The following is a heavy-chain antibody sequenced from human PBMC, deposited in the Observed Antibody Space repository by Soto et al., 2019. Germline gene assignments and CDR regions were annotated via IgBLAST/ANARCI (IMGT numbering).Heavy chain of an antibody. V-gene: IGHV3-64D*08. J-gene: IGHJ4*01. CDR1: GFTFSSYA. CDR3: TTDSYFTLKLVRFDY. Sequence: GGSLRLSCSASGFTFSSYAMHWIRQAAGKGLEYVSAISSNGGSTYYADSVKGRFTISRDNSKNTLYLQMSSLRAEDTAVYYCTTDSYFTLKLVRFDYWGLGALVTVSS. D-gene: IGHD3-22*01. CDR2: ISSNGGST.